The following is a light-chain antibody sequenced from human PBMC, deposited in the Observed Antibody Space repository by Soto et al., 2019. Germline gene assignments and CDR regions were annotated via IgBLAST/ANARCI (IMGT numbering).Light chain of an antibody. CDR3: QQRSNWPLT. Sequence: EIVLTQSPATLSLSPGERATLSCRASQSVSSSLAWYHQKPGQAPRLLIYDASNRATGIPARFSGSGSGTDFTLTVTSPEPEDFAVYYCQQRSNWPLTFGGGPMVEIK. CDR1: QSVSSS. V-gene: IGKV3-11*01. J-gene: IGKJ4*01. CDR2: DAS.